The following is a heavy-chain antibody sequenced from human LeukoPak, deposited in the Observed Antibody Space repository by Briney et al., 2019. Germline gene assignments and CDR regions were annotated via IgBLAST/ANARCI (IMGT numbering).Heavy chain of an antibody. Sequence: ASVKVSCTASGYTFISYAVNWVRQAPGQGLEWMGWINTNTGNPTYARGFTGRFVFSLDTSVSTAYLQISSLKAEDTAVYYCARDVYDSSGYVNFDYWGQGTPVTVSS. CDR1: GYTFISYA. V-gene: IGHV7-4-1*02. J-gene: IGHJ4*02. D-gene: IGHD3-22*01. CDR2: INTNTGNP. CDR3: ARDVYDSSGYVNFDY.